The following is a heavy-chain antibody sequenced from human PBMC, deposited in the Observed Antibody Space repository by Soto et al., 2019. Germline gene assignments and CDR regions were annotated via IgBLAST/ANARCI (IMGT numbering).Heavy chain of an antibody. D-gene: IGHD2-2*01. V-gene: IGHV1-69*02. CDR2: IIPMLPVT. CDR1: GGTFNTYT. Sequence: QVHLIQSGAKVKKPGSSVKVSCKAAGGTFNTYTLFWVRQAPGHGLEWMGRIIPMLPVTNSAQKFQGRLTLTAHKSTGTAFMELTSLTSDDTAVYYCSIGSWSAETFDVWGQGTMVTVSS. J-gene: IGHJ3*01. CDR3: SIGSWSAETFDV.